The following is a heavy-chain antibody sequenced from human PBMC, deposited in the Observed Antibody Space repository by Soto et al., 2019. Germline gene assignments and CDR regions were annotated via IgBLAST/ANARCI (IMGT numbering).Heavy chain of an antibody. V-gene: IGHV1-69*04. CDR2: IIPILGIA. CDR3: ARDLGNYYGSGSTN. J-gene: IGHJ4*02. D-gene: IGHD3-10*01. Sequence: SVKVSCKASGGTFSSYTISWVRQAPGQGLEWMGRIIPILGIANYAQKFQGRVTITADKSTSTAYMELSSLRSEDTAVYYCARDLGNYYGSGSTNWGQGTLVTVSS. CDR1: GGTFSSYT.